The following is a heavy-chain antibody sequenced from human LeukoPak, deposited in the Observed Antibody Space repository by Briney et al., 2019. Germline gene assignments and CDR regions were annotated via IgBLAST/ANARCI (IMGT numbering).Heavy chain of an antibody. V-gene: IGHV4-59*08. D-gene: IGHD1-14*01. CDR2: IYYSGST. J-gene: IGHJ4*02. CDR3: ARHRGSNLNRSFDF. CDR1: DGSISSYY. Sequence: SETLSLTCTVSDGSISSYYWSWIRQPPGKGLEWIASIYYSGSTNYNPSLKSRVTVSLDTSKNQFSLKLSSVTAADTAVYYCARHRGSNLNRSFDFWGQGTLVTVSS.